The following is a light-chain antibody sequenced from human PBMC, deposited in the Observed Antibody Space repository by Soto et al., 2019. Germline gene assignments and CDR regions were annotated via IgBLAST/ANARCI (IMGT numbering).Light chain of an antibody. CDR3: CSYAGHNHLL. CDR1: SNNVGGFNY. CDR2: EVN. Sequence: QSALTQPPSASGSPGQSVTISCTGTSNNVGGFNYVSWYQQHPGKAPKLMIYEVNRRPSGVPDRFSGSKSGNTASLTVSGLQAEDEADYYCCSYAGHNHLLFGGGTKLTVL. V-gene: IGLV2-8*01. J-gene: IGLJ3*02.